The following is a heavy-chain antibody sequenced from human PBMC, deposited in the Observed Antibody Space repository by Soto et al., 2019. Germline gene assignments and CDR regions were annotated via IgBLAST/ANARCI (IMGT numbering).Heavy chain of an antibody. J-gene: IGHJ6*02. D-gene: IGHD3-22*01. Sequence: PGESLKISCKGSGYSFTSYWIGWVRQMPGKGLEWMGIIYPGDSDTRYSPSFQGQVTISADKSISTAYLQWSSLKASDTAMYYCARPIIFYYDSSGYPGYYYYGTDVWGQGTTVTVSS. CDR3: ARPIIFYYDSSGYPGYYYYGTDV. CDR1: GYSFTSYW. CDR2: IYPGDSDT. V-gene: IGHV5-51*01.